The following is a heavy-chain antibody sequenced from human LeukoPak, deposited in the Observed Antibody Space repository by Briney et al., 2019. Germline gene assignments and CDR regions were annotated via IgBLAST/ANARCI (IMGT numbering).Heavy chain of an antibody. Sequence: PSETLSLTCTVSGGSISSSSYYWGWIRQPPGKGLEWIGSIYYSGSTYYNPSLKSRVTISVDTSKNQFSLKLSSVTAAGTAVYYCARQGSGSYSPNWFDPWGQGTLVTVSS. CDR3: ARQGSGSYSPNWFDP. CDR2: IYYSGST. D-gene: IGHD1-26*01. V-gene: IGHV4-39*01. CDR1: GGSISSSSYY. J-gene: IGHJ5*02.